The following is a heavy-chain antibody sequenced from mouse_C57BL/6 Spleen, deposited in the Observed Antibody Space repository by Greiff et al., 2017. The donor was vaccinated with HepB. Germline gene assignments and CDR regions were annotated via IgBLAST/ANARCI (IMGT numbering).Heavy chain of an antibody. CDR2: IYPRDGSN. D-gene: IGHD4-1*01. CDR3: AREGANWDWYFDV. V-gene: IGHV1-85*01. CDR1: GYTFTSYD. Sequence: QVQLQQSGPELVKPGASVKSSCKASGYTFTSYDINWVKQRPGQGLEWIGWIYPRDGSNKYNEKFKGKATLTVDTSSSTAYMELHSLTSEDSAVYFCAREGANWDWYFDVWGTGTTVTVSS. J-gene: IGHJ1*03.